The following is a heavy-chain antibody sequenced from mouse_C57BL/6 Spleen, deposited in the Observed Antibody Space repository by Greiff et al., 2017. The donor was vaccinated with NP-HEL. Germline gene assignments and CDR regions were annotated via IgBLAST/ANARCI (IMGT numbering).Heavy chain of an antibody. Sequence: QVQLQQSGPELVKPGASVKISCKASGYAFSSSWMNWVKQRPGKGLEWIGRIYPGDGDTNYNGKFKGKATLTADKSSSTAYMQLSSLTSEDSAVYFCAIYYGSSYWYFDVWGTGTTVTVSS. J-gene: IGHJ1*03. D-gene: IGHD1-1*01. CDR1: GYAFSSSW. CDR2: IYPGDGDT. V-gene: IGHV1-82*01. CDR3: AIYYGSSYWYFDV.